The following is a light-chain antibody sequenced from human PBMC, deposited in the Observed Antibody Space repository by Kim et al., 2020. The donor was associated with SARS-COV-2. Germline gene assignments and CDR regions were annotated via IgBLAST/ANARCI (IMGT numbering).Light chain of an antibody. J-gene: IGKJ3*01. CDR1: QTVSINY. CDR2: GAS. Sequence: SPGERATLSCRASQTVSINYLAWYQQKPGQPPRLLIYGASSRASGIPDRFSGSGSGTDFTLTISRLEPEDFAVYYCQQYGDSPFTFGPGTTVDIK. V-gene: IGKV3-20*01. CDR3: QQYGDSPFT.